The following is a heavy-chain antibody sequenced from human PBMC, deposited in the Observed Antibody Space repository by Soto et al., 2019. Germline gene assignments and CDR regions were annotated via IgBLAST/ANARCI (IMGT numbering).Heavy chain of an antibody. CDR3: ARGFGFFFKQAAEY. Sequence: QHPGNGLEWIGYIHYSGSTYNNPSLKSRVTISVDTSKNQFSLKLSSVTAADTAVYYCARGFGFFFKQAAEY. D-gene: IGHD3-10*01. V-gene: IGHV4-31*02. CDR2: IHYSGST. J-gene: IGHJ1*01.